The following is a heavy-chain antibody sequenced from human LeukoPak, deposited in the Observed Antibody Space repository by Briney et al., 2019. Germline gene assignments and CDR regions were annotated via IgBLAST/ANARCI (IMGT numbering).Heavy chain of an antibody. CDR1: GGSFSGYY. CDR3: ARDPLVWGVRGEQGMPN. J-gene: IGHJ4*02. Sequence: SETLSLTCAVYGGSFSGYYWSWIRQSPGKGLEWIGEINDSGGTNRNPSLKSRVTISVDTSKNQFSLKLSSVTAADTAVYYCARDPLVWGVRGEQGMPNWGQGTLVTVSS. V-gene: IGHV4-34*01. D-gene: IGHD3-10*01. CDR2: INDSGGT.